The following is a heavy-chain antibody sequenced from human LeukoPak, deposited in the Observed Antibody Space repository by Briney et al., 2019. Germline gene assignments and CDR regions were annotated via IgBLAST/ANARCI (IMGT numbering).Heavy chain of an antibody. CDR3: ARYCSSTSCYAFDI. Sequence: GGSLRLSCAVSGFTFSSYSMNWVRQAPGKGLEWVSSISSSSSYIYYADSVKGRFTISRDNAKNSLYLQMNSLRAEDTAVYYCARYCSSTSCYAFDIWGQGTMVTVSS. CDR1: GFTFSSYS. CDR2: ISSSSSYI. V-gene: IGHV3-21*01. J-gene: IGHJ3*02. D-gene: IGHD2-2*01.